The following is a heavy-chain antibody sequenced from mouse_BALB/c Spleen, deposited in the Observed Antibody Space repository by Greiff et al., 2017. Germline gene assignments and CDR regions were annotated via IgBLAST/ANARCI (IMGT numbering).Heavy chain of an antibody. CDR1: GYSITSDYA. CDR2: ISYSGST. D-gene: IGHD2-4*01. Sequence: EVQLQQSGPGLVKPSQSLSLTCTVTGYSITSDYAWNWIRQFPGNKLEWMGYISYSGSTSYNPSLKSRISITRDTSKNQFFLQLNSVTTEDTATYYCARGGSTMITTGAMDYWGQGTSVTVSS. J-gene: IGHJ4*01. CDR3: ARGGSTMITTGAMDY. V-gene: IGHV3-2*02.